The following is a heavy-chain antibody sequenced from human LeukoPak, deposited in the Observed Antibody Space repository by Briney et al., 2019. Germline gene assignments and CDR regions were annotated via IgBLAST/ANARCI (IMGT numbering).Heavy chain of an antibody. D-gene: IGHD3-22*01. CDR2: ISYDGSNK. CDR1: GFTFSSYA. CDR3: ARDVNYYDSSGPIAFDI. V-gene: IGHV3-30-3*01. J-gene: IGHJ3*02. Sequence: GGSLRLSCAASGFTFSSYAMHWVRQAPGKGLEWVAVISYDGSNKYYADSVKGRFTISRDNSKNTLYLQMNSLRAEDTAVYYCARDVNYYDSSGPIAFDIWGQGTMVTVSS.